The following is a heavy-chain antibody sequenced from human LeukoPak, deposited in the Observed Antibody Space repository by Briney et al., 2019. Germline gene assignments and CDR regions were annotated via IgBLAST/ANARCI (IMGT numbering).Heavy chain of an antibody. D-gene: IGHD3-16*01. CDR1: GGSISIYY. J-gene: IGHJ5*02. CDR2: IYTSGST. V-gene: IGHV4-4*07. Sequence: SETLSLTCTVSGGSISIYYWSWIRQPAGKGLEWIGRIYTSGSTNYNPSLKSRVTMSVDTSKSQFSLKLSSVTAADTAVYYCARDKGASSWFDPWGQGTLVTVSS. CDR3: ARDKGASSWFDP.